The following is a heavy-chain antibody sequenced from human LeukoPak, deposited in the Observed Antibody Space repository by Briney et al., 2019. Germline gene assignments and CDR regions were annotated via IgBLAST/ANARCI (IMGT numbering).Heavy chain of an antibody. J-gene: IGHJ6*02. V-gene: IGHV3-15*01. Sequence: GGSLRLSCAASGFTFSNAWMTWVRQAPGKGLEWVGRIKSKTDGGTTDYAAPVKGRFTVSRDDSKNTLYLQMNSLKTEDTALYYRTTYTRGGMDVWGQGTTVTVSS. CDR3: TTYTRGGMDV. CDR2: IKSKTDGGTT. D-gene: IGHD4-11*01. CDR1: GFTFSNAW.